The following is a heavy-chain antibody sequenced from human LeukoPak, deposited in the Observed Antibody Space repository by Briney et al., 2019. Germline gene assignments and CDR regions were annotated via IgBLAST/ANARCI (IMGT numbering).Heavy chain of an antibody. Sequence: PGGSLRLSCAASGFTFSSYWMHWVRQAPGKGLVWVSRINSDGSSTSYADSVKGRFTISRDNAKNTLYLQMNSLRAEDTAVYYCARDQGDYVWGSYQPLDAFDIWGQGKMVTVSS. V-gene: IGHV3-74*01. D-gene: IGHD3-16*02. CDR1: GFTFSSYW. CDR2: INSDGSST. J-gene: IGHJ3*02. CDR3: ARDQGDYVWGSYQPLDAFDI.